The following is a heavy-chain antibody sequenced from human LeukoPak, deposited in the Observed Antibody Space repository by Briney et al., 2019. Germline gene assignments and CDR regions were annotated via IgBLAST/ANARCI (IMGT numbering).Heavy chain of an antibody. CDR3: ARDPRKAGDHDAFDI. J-gene: IGHJ3*02. Sequence: SETLSLTCTVSGGSISSYYWSWIRQPPGKGLEWSGYIYYSGSTNYNPSLKSRVTISVDTSKNQFSLKLSSVTAADTAVYYCARDPRKAGDHDAFDIWGQGTMVTVSS. V-gene: IGHV4-59*01. CDR1: GGSISSYY. D-gene: IGHD7-27*01. CDR2: IYYSGST.